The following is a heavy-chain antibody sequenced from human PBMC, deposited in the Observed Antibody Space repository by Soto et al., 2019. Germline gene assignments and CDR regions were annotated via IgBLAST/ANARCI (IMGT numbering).Heavy chain of an antibody. V-gene: IGHV3-23*01. CDR2: ISAGGSST. D-gene: IGHD2-21*02. CDR1: GFTFSSYV. CDR3: AKDLTFGTIGVLTSYYGMDV. Sequence: EVQLLESGGNLIQPGGSLRLSCAASGFTFSSYVMTWVRQAPGKGLEWVSAISAGGSSTYYAASVKGRFTISRDNSKNTLLLQMNSIRAEDTAVYYCAKDLTFGTIGVLTSYYGMDVWGQGTTVTVSS. J-gene: IGHJ6*02.